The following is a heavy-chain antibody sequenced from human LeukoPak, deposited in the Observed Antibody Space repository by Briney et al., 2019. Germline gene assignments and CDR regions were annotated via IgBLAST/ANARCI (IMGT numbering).Heavy chain of an antibody. Sequence: EASVKVSCKASGYTFTSNHIHCVRQAPGQGLEWMGVINPSGDSTSYAQKFQGRVTMTRDTSTSTVYMELSSLRSEDTAVYYCARVMGATAYWGQGTLVTVSS. J-gene: IGHJ4*02. D-gene: IGHD1-26*01. CDR1: GYTFTSNH. CDR2: INPSGDST. CDR3: ARVMGATAY. V-gene: IGHV1-46*01.